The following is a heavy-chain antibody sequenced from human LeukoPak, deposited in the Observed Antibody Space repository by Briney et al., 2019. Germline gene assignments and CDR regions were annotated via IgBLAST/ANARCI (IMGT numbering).Heavy chain of an antibody. CDR2: ISSSGSTI. Sequence: GGSLRLSCAASGFTFSDYYMSWIHQAPGKGLEWVSYISSSGSTIYYADSVKGRFTISRDNAKNSLYLQMNSLRAEDTAVYYCAKDRCSNGIGCYYYYMDVWGKGTTVTISS. V-gene: IGHV3-11*04. J-gene: IGHJ6*03. CDR3: AKDRCSNGIGCYYYYMDV. D-gene: IGHD2-8*01. CDR1: GFTFSDYY.